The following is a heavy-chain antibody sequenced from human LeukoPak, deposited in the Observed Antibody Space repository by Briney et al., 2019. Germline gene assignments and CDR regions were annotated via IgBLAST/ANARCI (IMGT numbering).Heavy chain of an antibody. D-gene: IGHD3-22*01. J-gene: IGHJ3*02. Sequence: KSSETLSLTCTVSGGSISSYYWSWIRQPPGKGLEWIGYIYYSGSTNYNPSLKSRVTISVDTSKNQFSLKLSSVTAADTAVYYCARSVSSGYCYSHAFDIWGQGTMVTVSS. CDR1: GGSISSYY. V-gene: IGHV4-59*01. CDR3: ARSVSSGYCYSHAFDI. CDR2: IYYSGST.